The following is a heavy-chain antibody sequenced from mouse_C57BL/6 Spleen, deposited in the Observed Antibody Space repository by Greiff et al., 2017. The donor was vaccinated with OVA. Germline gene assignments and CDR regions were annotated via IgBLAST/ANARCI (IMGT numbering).Heavy chain of an antibody. D-gene: IGHD2-3*01. CDR1: GFTFSSYA. Sequence: EVMLVESGGGLVKPGGSLKLSCAASGFTFSSYAMSWVRQTPEKRLEWVATISDGGSYTYYPDNVKGRFTISRDNAKNNLYLQMSHLKSEDTAMYYCARDGLYDGYYWFAYWGQGTLVTVSA. CDR3: ARDGLYDGYYWFAY. J-gene: IGHJ3*01. V-gene: IGHV5-4*01. CDR2: ISDGGSYT.